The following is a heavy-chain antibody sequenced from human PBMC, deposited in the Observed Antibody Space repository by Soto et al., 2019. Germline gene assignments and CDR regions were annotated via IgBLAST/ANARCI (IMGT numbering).Heavy chain of an antibody. J-gene: IGHJ6*02. CDR2: IYYSGST. D-gene: IGHD6-6*01. V-gene: IGHV4-59*01. CDR1: GGSISSYY. Sequence: SETLSLTCTVSGGSISSYYWSWIRQPPGKGLEWIGYIYYSGSTNYNPSLKSRVTISVDTSKNQFSLKLSSVTAADTAVYYCARGSSSSGYYYFGMDVWGQGTTVTVSS. CDR3: ARGSSSSGYYYFGMDV.